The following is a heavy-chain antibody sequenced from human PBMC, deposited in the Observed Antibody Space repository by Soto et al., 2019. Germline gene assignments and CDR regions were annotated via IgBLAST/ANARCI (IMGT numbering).Heavy chain of an antibody. CDR2: IFYSGST. D-gene: IGHD5-18*01. CDR3: ARGAADTAMVDS. V-gene: IGHV4-59*01. Sequence: QVHLQESGPGLVKASETLSLTCTVSGGSIRSYYWTWILQPPGKGLEWLGYIFYSGSTFYNPSLKSRVTISIHTSKSQFSLQLTSVTAADTAVYYCARGAADTAMVDSWGQGTLVTVSS. J-gene: IGHJ4*02. CDR1: GGSIRSYY.